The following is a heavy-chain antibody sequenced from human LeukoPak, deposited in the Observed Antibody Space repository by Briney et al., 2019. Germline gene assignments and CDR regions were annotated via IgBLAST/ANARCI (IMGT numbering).Heavy chain of an antibody. CDR2: ITDNGIKI. CDR3: ARAKFDSSGYYYRGFDI. CDR1: GFIFSDYY. J-gene: IGHJ3*02. D-gene: IGHD3-22*01. Sequence: GGSLRLSCAASGFIFSDYYMGWIRQAPGRGLEWVSYITDNGIKIYYTDSVKGRFTMSRDNAKKSLYLQMNSLRAEDTAVYYCARAKFDSSGYYYRGFDIWGQGTMVTVSS. V-gene: IGHV3-11*04.